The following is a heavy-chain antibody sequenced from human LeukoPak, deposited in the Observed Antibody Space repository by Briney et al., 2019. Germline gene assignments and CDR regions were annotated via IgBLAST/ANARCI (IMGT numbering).Heavy chain of an antibody. CDR3: VSQGYSDYNVGS. CDR2: INPSGGST. Sequence: ASVKVSCKASGNTFNSYYMHWVRQAPGQGLEWMGIINPSGGSTDYAQKFQGRVTMNRDTSMSTVYMALSSLRSEDTAVYYCVSQGYSDYNVGSWGQGTLVTVSS. J-gene: IGHJ4*02. CDR1: GNTFNSYY. V-gene: IGHV1-46*02. D-gene: IGHD5-12*01.